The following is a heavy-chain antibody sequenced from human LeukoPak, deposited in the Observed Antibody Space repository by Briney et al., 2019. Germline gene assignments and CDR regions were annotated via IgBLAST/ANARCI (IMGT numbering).Heavy chain of an antibody. CDR2: IYPGDSDT. J-gene: IGHJ4*02. V-gene: IGHV5-51*01. D-gene: IGHD3-22*01. CDR3: ARRNYYDSSAYYLGY. Sequence: GESLKISCKGSGYGFTNYWIGWVRQMPGKGLEWMGIIYPGDSDTTYSPSFQGQVTISADKSINTAYLQWSSLKASDTAMYYCARRNYYDSSAYYLGYWGQGTLVTVSS. CDR1: GYGFTNYW.